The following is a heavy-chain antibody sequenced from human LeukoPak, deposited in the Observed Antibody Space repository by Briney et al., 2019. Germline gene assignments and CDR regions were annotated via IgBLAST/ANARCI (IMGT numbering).Heavy chain of an antibody. J-gene: IGHJ4*02. Sequence: SETLSLTCTVSGGSISSGSYYWSWLRQPAGMGLEWFGYIYYSGSTSYNPSLKSRLTISLDTSKNQFSLKLNSVTAADTAVYYCARGRSGHGGLDYWGQGTLVTVSS. D-gene: IGHD3-10*01. V-gene: IGHV4-61*10. CDR2: IYYSGST. CDR1: GGSISSGSYY. CDR3: ARGRSGHGGLDY.